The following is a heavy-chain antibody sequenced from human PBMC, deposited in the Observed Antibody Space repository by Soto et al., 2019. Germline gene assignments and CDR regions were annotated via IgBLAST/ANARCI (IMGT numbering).Heavy chain of an antibody. Sequence: QVQLQESGPGLVKPAQTLSLTCTVSGDSISSGGYYWSWIRQRPGKGLEWIGYIYYSGSTHYNPSLESRGSILRDTSQNQFSLKLSSVTAADTAVYYCARVGGWSGYHWGQGTLVTVSS. D-gene: IGHD3-3*01. CDR2: IYYSGST. V-gene: IGHV4-31*03. CDR1: GDSISSGGYY. J-gene: IGHJ5*02. CDR3: ARVGGWSGYH.